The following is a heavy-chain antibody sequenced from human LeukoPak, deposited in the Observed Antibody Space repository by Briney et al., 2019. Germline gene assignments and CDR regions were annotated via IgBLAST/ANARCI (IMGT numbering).Heavy chain of an antibody. CDR1: GFTFSSYW. D-gene: IGHD4-17*01. Sequence: PGGSLRLSCAASGFTFSSYWMSWVRQAPGKGLEWVANIKQDGSEKYYVDSVKGRFTISRDNAKNSLYLQMNSLRAEDTAVYYCARDSIYYGDYRTPYYYYMDVWGKGTTVTVSS. CDR2: IKQDGSEK. V-gene: IGHV3-7*01. CDR3: ARDSIYYGDYRTPYYYYMDV. J-gene: IGHJ6*03.